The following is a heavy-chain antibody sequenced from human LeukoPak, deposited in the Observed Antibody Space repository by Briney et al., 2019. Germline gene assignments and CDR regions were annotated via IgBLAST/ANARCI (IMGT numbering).Heavy chain of an antibody. CDR1: GGSISSYY. V-gene: IGHV4-59*01. D-gene: IGHD3-10*01. CDR3: ARSDGVVRGANYYYYMDV. J-gene: IGHJ6*03. CDR2: IYYSGST. Sequence: PSETLSLTCTVSGGSISSYYWSWIRQPPGKGLEWIGYIYYSGSTNYNPSLKSRVTISVDTSKNQFSLKLSSVTAADTAVYYCARSDGVVRGANYYYYMDVWGKGTTVTISS.